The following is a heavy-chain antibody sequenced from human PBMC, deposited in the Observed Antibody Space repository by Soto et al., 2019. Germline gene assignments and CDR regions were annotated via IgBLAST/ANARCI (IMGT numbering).Heavy chain of an antibody. CDR1: GGSISSYY. D-gene: IGHD2-15*01. CDR3: ARDRGYCSGGSCYPDNNWFDP. CDR2: IYYSGST. V-gene: IGHV4-59*01. J-gene: IGHJ5*02. Sequence: SETLSLTSTVSGGSISSYYWIWLRQPPGKGLECIGYIYYSGSTNYNPSLKSRVTISVDTSKNQFSLKLSSVTAADTAVYYCARDRGYCSGGSCYPDNNWFDPWGQGTLVTVSS.